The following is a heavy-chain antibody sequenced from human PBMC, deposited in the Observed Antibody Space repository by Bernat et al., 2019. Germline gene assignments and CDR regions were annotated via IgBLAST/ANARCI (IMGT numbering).Heavy chain of an antibody. Sequence: QVQLQQWGAGLLKPSETLSLTCAVYGGSFSGYYWSWIRQPPGKGLEWIGEINHSGRTNYNPSLKSRVTISVATSKNQFSLKLSSVTAADTAVYYCARGVPPPYSSSLFAYWGQGTLVTVSS. V-gene: IGHV4-34*01. CDR2: INHSGRT. CDR3: ARGVPPPYSSSLFAY. J-gene: IGHJ4*02. CDR1: GGSFSGYY. D-gene: IGHD6-6*01.